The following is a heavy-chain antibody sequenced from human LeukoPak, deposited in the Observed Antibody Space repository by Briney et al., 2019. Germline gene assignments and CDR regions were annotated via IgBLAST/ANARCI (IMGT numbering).Heavy chain of an antibody. CDR2: IYYSGST. J-gene: IGHJ4*02. D-gene: IGHD4-17*01. V-gene: IGHV4-59*08. CDR3: ARHFSYYGDYHFDY. CDR1: GGSISSYY. Sequence: SETLSLTCTVSGGSISSYYWSWIRQPPGKGLEWIGYIYYSGSTNYNPSLKSRVTTSVDTSKNQFSLKLSSVTAAGTAVYYCARHFSYYGDYHFDYWGQGTLVTVSS.